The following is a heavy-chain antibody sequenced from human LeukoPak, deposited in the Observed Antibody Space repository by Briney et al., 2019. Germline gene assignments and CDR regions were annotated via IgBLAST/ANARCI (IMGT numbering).Heavy chain of an antibody. CDR2: IYTSGST. CDR3: ARESYFRFVAAPYDY. Sequence: SQTLSLTCTVSGGSLSSGDYYWTWIRQPAGKGLEWIGRIYTSGSTNYNPSLKSRVTISVDTSKNQFSLKLSSVTAADTAVYYCARESYFRFVAAPYDYWGQGNLVTVSS. V-gene: IGHV4-61*02. J-gene: IGHJ4*02. D-gene: IGHD6-6*01. CDR1: GGSLSSGDYY.